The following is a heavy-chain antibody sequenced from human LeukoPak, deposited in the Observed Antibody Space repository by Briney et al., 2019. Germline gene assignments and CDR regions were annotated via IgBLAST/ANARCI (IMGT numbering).Heavy chain of an antibody. J-gene: IGHJ5*02. CDR2: IYPGDSDT. D-gene: IGHD3-22*01. CDR1: GYSFTSYW. V-gene: IGHV5-51*01. CDR3: ARHLSDYDSSGYGGHWFDP. Sequence: PGESLKISCKGSGYSFTSYWIGWVRQMPGKGLEWMGIIYPGDSDTRYSPSFQGQVTISADKSISTAYLQWSSLKASDTAMYYCARHLSDYDSSGYGGHWFDPWGQGTLVTVSS.